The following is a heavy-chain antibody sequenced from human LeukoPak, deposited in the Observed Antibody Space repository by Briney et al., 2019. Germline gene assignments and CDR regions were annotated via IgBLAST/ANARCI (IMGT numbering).Heavy chain of an antibody. CDR3: ANGRNDYYYYYGMDV. CDR1: GFTFSSYG. J-gene: IGHJ6*02. CDR2: ISYDGSNK. Sequence: GGSLRLSCAASGFTFSSYGMHWVRQAPGKGLEWVAVISYDGSNKYYADSVRGRFTISRENSKNTLYLQMNSLRAEDTAVYYCANGRNDYYYYYGMDVWGQGTTVTVSS. D-gene: IGHD1-1*01. V-gene: IGHV3-30*18.